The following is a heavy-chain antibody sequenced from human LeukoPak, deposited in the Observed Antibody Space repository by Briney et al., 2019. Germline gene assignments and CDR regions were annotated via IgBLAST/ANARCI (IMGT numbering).Heavy chain of an antibody. CDR2: ISYDGSNQ. D-gene: IGHD6-13*01. J-gene: IGHJ4*02. CDR3: AKVDVGQQLVRGYFDY. Sequence: GGSLRLSCAASGFTFSSYGIHWVRQAPGKGLEWVAVISYDGSNQYYAESVKGRFTISRDNSKNTLYLQMNSLRAEDTAVYYCAKVDVGQQLVRGYFDYWGQGTLVTVSS. V-gene: IGHV3-30*18. CDR1: GFTFSSYG.